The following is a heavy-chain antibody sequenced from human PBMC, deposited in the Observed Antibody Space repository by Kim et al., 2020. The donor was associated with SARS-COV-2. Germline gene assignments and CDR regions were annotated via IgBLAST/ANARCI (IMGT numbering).Heavy chain of an antibody. CDR1: GFTLKSYG. J-gene: IGHJ4*02. D-gene: IGHD3-3*01. CDR2: ISSSSGTI. CDR3: ARERILGY. V-gene: IGHV3-48*01. Sequence: GGSRRLSCAASGFTLKSYGMTWVRQAPGKGLECISYISSSSGTIYYADSVKGRFTVSRDNAKNSLYLQMNSLRAEDTAVYYCARERILGYWGQGTLVTVS.